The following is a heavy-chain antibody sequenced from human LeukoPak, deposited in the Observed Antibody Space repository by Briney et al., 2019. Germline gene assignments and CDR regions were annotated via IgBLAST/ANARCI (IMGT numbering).Heavy chain of an antibody. Sequence: SVKVSCKASGGTFSSYAISWVRQAPGQGLEWMGGIIPIFGTANYAQKFQGRVTITAGESTSTAYMELSSLRSEDTAVYYCASPSRGYCSGGSCSHAFDIWGQGTMVTVSS. V-gene: IGHV1-69*13. J-gene: IGHJ3*02. CDR1: GGTFSSYA. D-gene: IGHD2-15*01. CDR3: ASPSRGYCSGGSCSHAFDI. CDR2: IIPIFGTA.